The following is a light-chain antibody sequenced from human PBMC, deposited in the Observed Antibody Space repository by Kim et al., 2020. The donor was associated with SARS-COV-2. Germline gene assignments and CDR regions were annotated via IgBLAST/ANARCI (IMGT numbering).Light chain of an antibody. Sequence: SPGHRATLSCRASQSLSSSHLAWYQQRPGRAPRLLIYDASTRATGIPDRFSGTASGTDFTLSISRLEPEDFAVYYCQQYATSSRTFGQGTKVEIK. CDR2: DAS. CDR3: QQYATSSRT. CDR1: QSLSSSH. J-gene: IGKJ1*01. V-gene: IGKV3-20*01.